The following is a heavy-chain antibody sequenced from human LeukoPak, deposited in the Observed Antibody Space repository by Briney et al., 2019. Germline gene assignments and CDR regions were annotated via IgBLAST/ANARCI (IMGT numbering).Heavy chain of an antibody. V-gene: IGHV4-31*03. CDR2: IYHSGST. CDR1: GGSIRSGGYY. Sequence: SETLSLTCTVSGGSIRSGGYYWSWIRQRPGKGLDWIGYIYHSGSTFYNPSLKSRVSISVGTSEKQFSLNLRSVTAADTAVYYCAKGAVVLTALSSFDYWGQGTLVTVSS. J-gene: IGHJ4*02. CDR3: AKGAVVLTALSSFDY. D-gene: IGHD2-15*01.